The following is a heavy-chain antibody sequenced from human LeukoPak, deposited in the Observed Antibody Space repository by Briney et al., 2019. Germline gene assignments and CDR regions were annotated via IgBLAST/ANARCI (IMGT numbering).Heavy chain of an antibody. CDR1: GGSISSYY. CDR2: IYYSGST. J-gene: IGHJ6*02. D-gene: IGHD6-19*01. CDR3: ARRAVAGRYYGMDV. Sequence: SETLSLTCTVSGGSISSYYWSWIRPPPGKGLEWIGYIYYSGSTNYNPSLKSRVTISVDTSKNQFSLKLSSVTAADTAVYYCARRAVAGRYYGMDVWGQGTTVTVSS. V-gene: IGHV4-59*08.